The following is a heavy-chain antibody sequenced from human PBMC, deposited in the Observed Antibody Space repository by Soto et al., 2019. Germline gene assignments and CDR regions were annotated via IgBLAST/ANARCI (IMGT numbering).Heavy chain of an antibody. CDR2: IYASGST. J-gene: IGHJ4*02. CDR1: GGSISSSNW. V-gene: IGHV4-4*02. D-gene: IGHD6-13*01. CDR3: ARDFSGAAAGTVTEGDY. Sequence: QLQLQESGPGLVKPSGTLSLTCAVSGGSISSSNWWSWVRHPPGKGLEWIGEIYASGSTNYNPSLKSRVTISVDKSKNQFSLKLSSVAAADTAVYYWARDFSGAAAGTVTEGDYWGQGSLVTVSS.